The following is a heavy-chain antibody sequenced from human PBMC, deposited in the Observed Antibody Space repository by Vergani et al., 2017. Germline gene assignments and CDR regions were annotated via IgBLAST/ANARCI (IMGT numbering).Heavy chain of an antibody. CDR3: VRTRSGSCTGGRCYSGWFDP. V-gene: IGHV7-4-1*02. CDR2: INSNSGNP. J-gene: IGHJ5*02. D-gene: IGHD2-15*01. CDR1: GYTFTNYA. Sequence: QVQLVQSGSEVKKPGASVKVSCRASGYTFTNYALNWVRQAPGQGLEWMGWINSNSGNPTYAQGFKGRFVFSLDSSVSTSYLQINSLQPEDTAVYYCVRTRSGSCTGGRCYSGWFDPWGQGTLVTVSS.